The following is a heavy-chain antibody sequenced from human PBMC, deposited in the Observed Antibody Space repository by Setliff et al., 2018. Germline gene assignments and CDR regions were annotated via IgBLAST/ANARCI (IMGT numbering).Heavy chain of an antibody. D-gene: IGHD2-2*01. CDR2: IIPIFGTA. Sequence: SVKVSCKASGGTFSSYAISWVRQAPGQGLEWMGRIIPIFGTANYAQKFQGRVTITADKSTSTAYMELSSLRSEDTTVYYCASAGYCSSTSCRSYDYWGQGTLVTVSS. J-gene: IGHJ4*02. CDR3: ASAGYCSSTSCRSYDY. CDR1: GGTFSSYA. V-gene: IGHV1-69*06.